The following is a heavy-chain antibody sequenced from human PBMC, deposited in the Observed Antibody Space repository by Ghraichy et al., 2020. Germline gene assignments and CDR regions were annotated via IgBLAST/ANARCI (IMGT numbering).Heavy chain of an antibody. CDR1: GYSISSGYY. J-gene: IGHJ6*02. CDR3: AREAYQLLQPYYYYGMDV. Sequence: SQTLSLTCTVSGYSISSGYYWGWIRQPPGKGLEWIGSIYHSGSTYYNPSLKSRVTISVDTSKNQFSLKLSSVTAADTAVYYCAREAYQLLQPYYYYGMDVWGQGTTVTVSS. CDR2: IYHSGST. D-gene: IGHD2-2*01. V-gene: IGHV4-38-2*02.